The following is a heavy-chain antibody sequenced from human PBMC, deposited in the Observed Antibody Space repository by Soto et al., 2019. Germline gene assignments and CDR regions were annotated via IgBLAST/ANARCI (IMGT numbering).Heavy chain of an antibody. D-gene: IGHD5-18*01. V-gene: IGHV4-39*01. CDR1: GCNIRSSSYY. J-gene: IGHJ4*02. CDR2: IYYSGST. Sequence: SETQSLTSTFSGCNIRSSSYYWGWIRQPPGKGLEWIGSIYYSGSTYYNPSLKSRVTISVDTSKNQFSLKLSSVTAADTAVYYCARHRSVRKGLDTAMVTRSGFDYWGQGTLVTVSS. CDR3: ARHRSVRKGLDTAMVTRSGFDY.